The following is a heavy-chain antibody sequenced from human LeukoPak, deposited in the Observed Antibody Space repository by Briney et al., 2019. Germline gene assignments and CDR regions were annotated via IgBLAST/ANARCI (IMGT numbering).Heavy chain of an antibody. CDR1: GGSISSSSYY. CDR3: ARPSYYYDSSGYHGHFDY. Sequence: SETLSLTCTVFGGSISSSSYYWGWIRQPPGKGLEWIGSIYYSGSTYYNPSLKSRVTISVDTSKNQFSLKLSSVTAADTAVYYCARPSYYYDSSGYHGHFDYWGQGTLVTVSS. V-gene: IGHV4-39*01. D-gene: IGHD3-22*01. J-gene: IGHJ4*02. CDR2: IYYSGST.